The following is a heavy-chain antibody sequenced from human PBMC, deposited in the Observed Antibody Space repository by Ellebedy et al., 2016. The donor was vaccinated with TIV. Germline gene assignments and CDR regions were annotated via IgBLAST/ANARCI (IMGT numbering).Heavy chain of an antibody. Sequence: GGSLRLXXVVSGFTFSRYSMNWVRQTPGKGLEWVSYIAPGSTTIYYADFVRGRFTISRDDAKNSLYLQMNSLRVEDTAVYYCAGDQSIASRPRVGSNWFDPWGQGTLVTVSS. V-gene: IGHV3-48*01. CDR1: GFTFSRYS. CDR2: IAPGSTTI. CDR3: AGDQSIASRPRVGSNWFDP. J-gene: IGHJ5*02. D-gene: IGHD6-6*01.